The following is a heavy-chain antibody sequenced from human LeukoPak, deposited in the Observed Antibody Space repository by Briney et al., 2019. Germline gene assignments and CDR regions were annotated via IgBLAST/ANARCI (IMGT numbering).Heavy chain of an antibody. CDR3: ARGRDDFWSGYMVDV. V-gene: IGHV1-8*01. CDR1: GYTFTSYD. Sequence: ASVKVSCKASGYTFTSYDINWVRQATGQGLEWMGWMNPNSGNTGYALKFQGRVTMTRNTSISTAYMELSSLRSEDTAVYYCARGRDDFWSGYMVDVWGQGTTVTVSS. J-gene: IGHJ6*02. CDR2: MNPNSGNT. D-gene: IGHD3-3*01.